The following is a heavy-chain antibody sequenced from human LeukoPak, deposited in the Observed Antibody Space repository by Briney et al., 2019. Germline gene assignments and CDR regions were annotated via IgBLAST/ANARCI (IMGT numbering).Heavy chain of an antibody. V-gene: IGHV4-34*01. Sequence: PSETLSLTCADSGGSFSGYYWSWIRQPPGKELEWIEEINHSGSTNYNPSLKSRVTISVDTSKNQFSLKLSSVTAADTAVYYCARVVPAADAFDTWGQGSMVTVSS. CDR3: ARVVPAADAFDT. CDR1: GGSFSGYY. CDR2: INHSGST. D-gene: IGHD2-2*01. J-gene: IGHJ3*02.